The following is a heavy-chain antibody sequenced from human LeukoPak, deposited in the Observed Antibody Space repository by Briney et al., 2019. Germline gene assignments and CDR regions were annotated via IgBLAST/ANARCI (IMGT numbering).Heavy chain of an antibody. CDR3: ARDHLSSGSSPDYYYYYYMDV. Sequence: PGGSVRLSCAASGFTFSSYWMHWVRQAPGKGLVWVSRINSDGSSTSYADSVKGRFTISRDNAKNTLYLQMNSLRAEDTAVYYCARDHLSSGSSPDYYYYYYMDVWGKGTTVTISS. CDR1: GFTFSSYW. V-gene: IGHV3-74*01. D-gene: IGHD6-19*01. CDR2: INSDGSST. J-gene: IGHJ6*03.